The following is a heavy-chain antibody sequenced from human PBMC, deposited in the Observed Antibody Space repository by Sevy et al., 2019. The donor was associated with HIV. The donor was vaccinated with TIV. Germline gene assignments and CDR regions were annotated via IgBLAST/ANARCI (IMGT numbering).Heavy chain of an antibody. CDR2: ISAYNGYT. Sequence: ASVKVSCKASGYTFSTIGFSWVRQAPGQGLEWMGWISAYNGYTNYAQNFQGRVTLTTDSSTNTAYMELRGLTSDDTAVYYCARGYVRGFSGHVDYWGQGTLVTVSS. V-gene: IGHV1-18*01. CDR3: ARGYVRGFSGHVDY. D-gene: IGHD5-12*01. CDR1: GYTFSTIG. J-gene: IGHJ4*02.